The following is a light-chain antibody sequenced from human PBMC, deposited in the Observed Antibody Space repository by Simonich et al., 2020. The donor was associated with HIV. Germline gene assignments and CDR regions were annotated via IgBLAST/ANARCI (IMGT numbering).Light chain of an antibody. Sequence: DIQMTQSPSTLSASVGDRVTITCRASQSISSWLAWYQQKPGKAPKLLIYKASSLESGVPSRFSGSGSGTEFTLTISSLQPDDFATYYCQQHNSYPVTFSQGTKVEIK. V-gene: IGKV1-5*03. CDR2: KAS. J-gene: IGKJ1*01. CDR1: QSISSW. CDR3: QQHNSYPVT.